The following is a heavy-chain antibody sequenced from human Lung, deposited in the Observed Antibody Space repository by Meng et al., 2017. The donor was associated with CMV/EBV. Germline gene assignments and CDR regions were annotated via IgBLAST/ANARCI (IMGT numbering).Heavy chain of an antibody. CDR2: INSDGSST. V-gene: IGHV3-74*01. J-gene: IGHJ4*02. CDR1: GFTFSSYW. Sequence: GGSXRLXCAASGFTFSSYWMHWVRQAPGKGLVWVSRINSDGSSTSYADSVKGRFTISRDNAKNTLYLQMNSLRAEDTAVYYCARSYYYDSSGYYYPFDYWGQGTXVTVSS. CDR3: ARSYYYDSSGYYYPFDY. D-gene: IGHD3-22*01.